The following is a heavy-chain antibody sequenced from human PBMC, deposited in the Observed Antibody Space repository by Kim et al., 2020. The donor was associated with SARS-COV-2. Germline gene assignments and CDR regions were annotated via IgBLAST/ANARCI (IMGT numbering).Heavy chain of an antibody. CDR3: ANGPSPFPYSSSSGY. J-gene: IGHJ4*02. V-gene: IGHV3-43*02. CDR1: GFTFDDYA. D-gene: IGHD6-6*01. Sequence: GGSLRLSCAASGFTFDDYAMHWVRQAPGKGLEWVSLISGDGGSTYYADSVKGRFTISRDNSKNSLYLQMNSLRTEDTALYYCANGPSPFPYSSSSGYWGQGTLVTVSS. CDR2: ISGDGGST.